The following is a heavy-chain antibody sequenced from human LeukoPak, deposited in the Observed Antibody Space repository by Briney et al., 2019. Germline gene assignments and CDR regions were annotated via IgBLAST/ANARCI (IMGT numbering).Heavy chain of an antibody. J-gene: IGHJ4*02. Sequence: SQTLSLTCAISGDSVSSNSAAWNWIRQSPSRGLEWLGRTYYRSKWYNDYAVSVKSRITINPDTSKNQFSLQLNSVTPEDTAVYYCARNLQDYYGSGSYWENFDYWGQGTLVTVSS. V-gene: IGHV6-1*01. CDR2: TYYRSKWYN. CDR1: GDSVSSNSAA. D-gene: IGHD3-10*01. CDR3: ARNLQDYYGSGSYWENFDY.